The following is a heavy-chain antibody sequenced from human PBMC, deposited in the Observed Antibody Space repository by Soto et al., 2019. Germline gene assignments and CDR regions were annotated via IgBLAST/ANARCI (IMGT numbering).Heavy chain of an antibody. Sequence: PSETLSLTCAVYGGSFSGYYWSWIRQPPGKGLEWIGEINNSGSTNYNPTLKSRVTISVDTSKNQFSLKLSSVTAADTAVYYCARRMITFGGVIVNWGQGTLVTVSS. V-gene: IGHV4-34*01. CDR1: GGSFSGYY. D-gene: IGHD3-16*02. CDR3: ARRMITFGGVIVN. CDR2: INNSGST. J-gene: IGHJ4*02.